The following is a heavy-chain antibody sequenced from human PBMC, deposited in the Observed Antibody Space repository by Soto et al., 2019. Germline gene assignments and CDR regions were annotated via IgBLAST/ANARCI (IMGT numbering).Heavy chain of an antibody. CDR1: GFTFDDYA. CDR2: ISWNSGSI. V-gene: IGHV3-9*01. Sequence: GGSLRLSCAASGFTFDDYAMHWVRQAPGKGLEWVSGISWNSGSIGYADSVKGRFTISRDNAKNSLYLQMNSLRAEDTALYYCAKEKNYIWGSYGSFDIWGQGTMVTVSS. J-gene: IGHJ3*02. CDR3: AKEKNYIWGSYGSFDI. D-gene: IGHD3-16*02.